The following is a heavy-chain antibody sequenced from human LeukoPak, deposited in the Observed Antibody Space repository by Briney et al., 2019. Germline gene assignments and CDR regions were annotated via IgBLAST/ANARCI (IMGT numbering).Heavy chain of an antibody. CDR3: ARDLYNSASK. Sequence: GGSLRLSCAASGFILSNDAMHWVRQAPGKGLEWVAFIWSDGSNKYYADSVKGRFTISRDNSEDTLYLQMNSLRVEDTAVYYCARDLYNSASKWGQGTLVTVSS. V-gene: IGHV3-33*01. D-gene: IGHD6-25*01. J-gene: IGHJ4*02. CDR1: GFILSNDA. CDR2: IWSDGSNK.